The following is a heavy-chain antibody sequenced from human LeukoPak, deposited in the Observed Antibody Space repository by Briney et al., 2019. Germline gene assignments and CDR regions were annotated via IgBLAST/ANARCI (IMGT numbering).Heavy chain of an antibody. CDR1: GFTFSSYA. J-gene: IGHJ3*02. CDR3: ARSLYGDYGWDAFDI. CDR2: ISGSGGST. Sequence: GGSLRLSCAASGFTFSSYAMSWVRQAPGKGLEWVSAISGSGGSTYYADSVKGRFTISRDNAKNSLYLQMNSLRAEDTAVYYCARSLYGDYGWDAFDIWGQGTMVTVSS. V-gene: IGHV3-23*01. D-gene: IGHD4-17*01.